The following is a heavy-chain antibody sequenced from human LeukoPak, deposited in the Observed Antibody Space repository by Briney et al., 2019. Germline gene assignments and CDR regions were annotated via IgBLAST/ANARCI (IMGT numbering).Heavy chain of an antibody. CDR3: ARGSWNFEY. V-gene: IGHV3-48*03. CDR1: GFSFSSYE. D-gene: IGHD6-13*01. CDR2: ISSSGSTI. Sequence: GGSLRLSCASSGFSFSSYEMTWVRQAPGKGLEWVSYISSSGSTIYYADSVKGRFTISRDNAKNSLYLQMNSVRAEDTAVYFCARGSWNFEYWGQGTLVTVSS. J-gene: IGHJ4*02.